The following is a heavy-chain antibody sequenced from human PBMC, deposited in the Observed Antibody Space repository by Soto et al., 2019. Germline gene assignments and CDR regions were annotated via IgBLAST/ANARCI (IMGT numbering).Heavy chain of an antibody. D-gene: IGHD6-6*01. Sequence: GGSLRLSCRASGFTFGDYAMTWFRQAPGKGLEWVGFIRSKAYGATTEYAASVEGRFTVSRDDSKSIAYLQMNSLKTEDTALYYCTRRGDSSSENHYCYHMDVWGKGTTVTVSS. CDR3: TRRGDSSSENHYCYHMDV. CDR2: IRSKAYGATT. J-gene: IGHJ6*03. CDR1: GFTFGDYA. V-gene: IGHV3-49*03.